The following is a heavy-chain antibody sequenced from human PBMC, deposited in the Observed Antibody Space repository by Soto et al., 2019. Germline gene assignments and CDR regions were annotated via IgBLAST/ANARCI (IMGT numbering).Heavy chain of an antibody. CDR2: VNTNGRDT. J-gene: IGHJ4*02. D-gene: IGHD3-10*01. CDR1: GFTFTNFA. V-gene: IGHV3-23*01. CDR3: SKRNYGIDY. Sequence: QPGGSLRLSCAASGFTFTNFAMSWVRQAPGKGLDWISTVNTNGRDTYYADSVKGRFTISRDNSKNTLYLQMNSLRDDDTAVYYCSKRNYGIDYWGQGTLVTVSS.